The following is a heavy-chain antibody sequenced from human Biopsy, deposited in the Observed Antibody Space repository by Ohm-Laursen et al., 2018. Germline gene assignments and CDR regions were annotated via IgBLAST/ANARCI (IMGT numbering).Heavy chain of an antibody. CDR2: ISFDGSDQ. V-gene: IGHV3-30*03. D-gene: IGHD1/OR15-1a*01. J-gene: IGHJ4*02. CDR1: RFTFSTYG. CDR3: ARDLSFGTVSDY. Sequence: SLRLSCAASRFTFSTYGMHWVRQAPGKGLEWVAVISFDGSDQKYADSVKGRFTISRDNSKNTLCLQMNSLRAEDTAVYYCARDLSFGTVSDYWGQGTLVTVSS.